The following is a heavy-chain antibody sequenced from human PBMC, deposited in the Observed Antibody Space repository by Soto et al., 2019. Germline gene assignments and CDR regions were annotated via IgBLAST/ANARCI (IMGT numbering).Heavy chain of an antibody. CDR1: GFTFGDYA. J-gene: IGHJ3*02. Sequence: GGSLRLSCTASGFTFGDYAMSWFRQAPGKGLEWVGFIRSKAYGGTTEYAASVKGRFTISRDDSKSIAYLQMNSLKTEDTAVYYCTLTPVTGAFDIWGQGTMVTVSS. CDR2: IRSKAYGGTT. CDR3: TLTPVTGAFDI. V-gene: IGHV3-49*03. D-gene: IGHD4-4*01.